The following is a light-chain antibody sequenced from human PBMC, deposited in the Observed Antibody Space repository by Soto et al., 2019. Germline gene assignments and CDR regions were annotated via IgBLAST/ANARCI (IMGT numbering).Light chain of an antibody. V-gene: IGKV1-17*01. CDR2: AAS. Sequence: DIQMTQFPSSLSASVGDRVTITCRASQGIRNDLGWYQQKPGKAPKRLIYAASSLQSGFPSRFSGSGSATEITLAISSLQPEDSATFYCLQHSTYPLTFGQGTKVEIK. CDR1: QGIRND. J-gene: IGKJ1*01. CDR3: LQHSTYPLT.